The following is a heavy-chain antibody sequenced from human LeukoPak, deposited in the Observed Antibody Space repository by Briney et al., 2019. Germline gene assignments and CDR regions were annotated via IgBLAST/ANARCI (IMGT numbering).Heavy chain of an antibody. CDR1: GYRFSNYW. J-gene: IGHJ4*02. V-gene: IGHV5-51*01. CDR2: IYPDDSDT. D-gene: IGHD1-26*01. Sequence: GESLKISCKVSGYRFSNYWIGWVRQMPGKGLEWMGMIYPDDSDTRYSPSFQGQVTISADKSINTAYLQWSSLKASDTAMYYCARREGPFRKYYFNYWGQGTLVIVSS. CDR3: ARREGPFRKYYFNY.